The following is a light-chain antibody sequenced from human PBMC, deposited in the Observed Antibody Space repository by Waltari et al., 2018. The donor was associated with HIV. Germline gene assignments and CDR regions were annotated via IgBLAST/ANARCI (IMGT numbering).Light chain of an antibody. V-gene: IGLV2-11*01. Sequence: QSALTQPRSVSGSPGQSVTISCTGTRSDICYFDYVSWYQQSPGKAPKVIIYEVSQRPSGVPDRFTASKSGITASLTISGLQDEDEADYYCCSYAGTYTYVFGTGTTVTVL. J-gene: IGLJ1*01. CDR1: RSDICYFDY. CDR2: EVS. CDR3: CSYAGTYTYV.